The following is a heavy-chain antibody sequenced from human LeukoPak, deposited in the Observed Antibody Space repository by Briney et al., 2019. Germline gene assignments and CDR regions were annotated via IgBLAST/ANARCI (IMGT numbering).Heavy chain of an antibody. CDR2: ISGSGFST. Sequence: GGSLRLSCAASGFSFSSYAMNWVRQSPGKGLEWVSVISGSGFSTNYADSVKGRFTISRDNSKNTLYLQMNSLRAEDTAVYYCAKDVMVAVARTYFDYWGQGTLVTVSS. J-gene: IGHJ4*02. D-gene: IGHD6-19*01. V-gene: IGHV3-23*01. CDR1: GFSFSSYA. CDR3: AKDVMVAVARTYFDY.